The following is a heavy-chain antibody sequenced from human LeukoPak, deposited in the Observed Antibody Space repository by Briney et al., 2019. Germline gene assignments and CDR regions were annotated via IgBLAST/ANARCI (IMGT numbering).Heavy chain of an antibody. J-gene: IGHJ4*02. CDR3: AKDHRVPWGWYYPTFDY. Sequence: PGGSLRLSCAASGFTFSSYGMHWVRQAPGKGLEWVAFIRYDGSNKYYADSVKGRFTISRDNSKNTLYLQMNSLRAEDTAVYYCAKDHRVPWGWYYPTFDYWGQGTLVTVSS. CDR2: IRYDGSNK. V-gene: IGHV3-30*02. D-gene: IGHD6-19*01. CDR1: GFTFSSYG.